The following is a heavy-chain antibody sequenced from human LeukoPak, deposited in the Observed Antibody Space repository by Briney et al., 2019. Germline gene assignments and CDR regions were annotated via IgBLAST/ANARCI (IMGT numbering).Heavy chain of an antibody. J-gene: IGHJ4*02. CDR1: RGTFSSYT. D-gene: IGHD6-6*01. V-gene: IGHV1-69*04. Sequence: SVKVSCKASRGTFSSYTISCVRQAPGEGLEWMGRIIPILGIANYAQKFQGRVTITADKSTSTAYMELSSLRSEDTAVYYCARDPRGRDSSSSGVGFDYWGQGTLVTVSS. CDR3: ARDPRGRDSSSSGVGFDY. CDR2: IIPILGIA.